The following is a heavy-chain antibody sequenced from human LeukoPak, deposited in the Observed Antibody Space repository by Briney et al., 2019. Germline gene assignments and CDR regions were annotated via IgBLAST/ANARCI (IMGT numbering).Heavy chain of an antibody. CDR2: ISGSGYTT. CDR3: AKVARYDYDSTGDFDF. D-gene: IGHD3-22*01. J-gene: IGHJ4*02. CDR1: RFTLSSYA. Sequence: GGSLRLSCVASRFTLSSYAMSWVRQGPGKGLERVSAISGSGYTTYYADSVKGRFTISRDSSKNTLYLQMNSLRAGDTAVYYCAKVARYDYDSTGDFDFWGQGTLVTVSS. V-gene: IGHV3-23*01.